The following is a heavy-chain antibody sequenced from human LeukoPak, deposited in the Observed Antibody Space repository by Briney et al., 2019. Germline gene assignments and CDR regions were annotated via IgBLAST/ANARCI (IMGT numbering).Heavy chain of an antibody. CDR1: GYTFTSYG. J-gene: IGHJ4*02. D-gene: IGHD3-22*01. CDR2: ISAYNGNT. V-gene: IGHV1-18*01. CDR3: ARGFVYYDSSGYRDDY. Sequence: ASVKVSCKASGYTFTSYGISWVRQAPGQGLGWMGWISAYNGNTNYAQKLHGRVTMTTDTSTSTAYMELRSLRSDDTAVYYCARGFVYYDSSGYRDDYWGQGTLVTVSS.